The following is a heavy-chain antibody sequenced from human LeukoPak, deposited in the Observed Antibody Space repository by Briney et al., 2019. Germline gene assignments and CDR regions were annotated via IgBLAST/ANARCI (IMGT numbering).Heavy chain of an antibody. CDR3: ARDDEYYDILTGYSLDY. V-gene: IGHV1-2*02. J-gene: IGHJ4*02. CDR1: GYTYTGYY. D-gene: IGHD3-9*01. Sequence: ASVKVSCKASGYTYTGYYMHWVRQAPGQGLEWMGWINPNSGGTNNAQKFQGRVTMTRDTSISTAYMELSRLRSDDTAVYYCARDDEYYDILTGYSLDYWGQGTLVTVSS. CDR2: INPNSGGT.